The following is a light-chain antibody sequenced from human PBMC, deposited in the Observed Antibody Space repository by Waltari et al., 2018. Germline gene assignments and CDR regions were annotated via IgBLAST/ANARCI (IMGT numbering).Light chain of an antibody. CDR3: QQRRNWPLT. CDR1: QSVTNY. J-gene: IGKJ4*01. Sequence: PGERAALASRARQSVTNYVAWYQQKPGQAPRLLIYDTSNRATGIPARFSGSGFGTDFTLTISSLEPEDFAVYYCQQRRNWPLTFGGGTKVEIK. CDR2: DTS. V-gene: IGKV3-11*01.